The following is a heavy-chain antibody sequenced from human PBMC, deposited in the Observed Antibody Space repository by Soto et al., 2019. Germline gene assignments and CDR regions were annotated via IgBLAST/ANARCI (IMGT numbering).Heavy chain of an antibody. CDR3: ARGAAQLLWFGGLAPKDRFDY. Sequence: SETLSLTCAVYGGSFSGYYWSWIRQPPGKGLEWIGEINHSGSTNYNPSLKSRVTISVDTSKNQFSLKLSSVTAADTAVYYCARGAAQLLWFGGLAPKDRFDYWGQGTLVTVSS. D-gene: IGHD3-10*01. J-gene: IGHJ4*02. CDR2: INHSGST. CDR1: GGSFSGYY. V-gene: IGHV4-34*01.